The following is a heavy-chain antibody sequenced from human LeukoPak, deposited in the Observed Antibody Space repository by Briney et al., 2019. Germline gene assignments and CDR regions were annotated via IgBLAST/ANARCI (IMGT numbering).Heavy chain of an antibody. V-gene: IGHV3-23*01. CDR3: ARDGGSYVGAFDI. CDR2: ISGSGYST. CDR1: GFTFSTYA. J-gene: IGHJ3*02. Sequence: PGGSLRLSCAASGFTFSTYAMTWVRQAPGRGLEWVSGISGSGYSTYYADSVKGRFTISRDNSKNTLYLQMNSLRAEDTAVYYCARDGGSYVGAFDIWGQGTMVTVSS. D-gene: IGHD1-26*01.